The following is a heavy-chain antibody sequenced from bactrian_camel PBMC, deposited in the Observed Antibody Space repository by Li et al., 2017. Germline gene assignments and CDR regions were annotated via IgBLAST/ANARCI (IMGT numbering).Heavy chain of an antibody. CDR3: AQTRGPLLVRWALEEGRYDY. V-gene: IGHV3S53*01. D-gene: IGHD5*01. CDR2: INNADRP. Sequence: HVQLVESGGGSVQAGGSLRLSCAVSGYTYTRSCMGWFRQAPGKQREEVATINNADRPRYADSVKGRFTISQERANNTVFLQMDSLKPEDTATYYCAQTRGPLLVRWALEEGRYDYWGQGTQVTVS. CDR1: GYTYTRSC. J-gene: IGHJ4*01.